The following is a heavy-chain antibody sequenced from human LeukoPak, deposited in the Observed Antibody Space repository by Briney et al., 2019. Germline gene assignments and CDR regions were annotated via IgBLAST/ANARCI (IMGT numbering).Heavy chain of an antibody. CDR3: ARQAGSYYRCDY. Sequence: SETLSLTCAVSGYSISSGYYWGWIRQPPGKGLEWIGSIYHSGSTYYNPSLKSRVTISVDTSKNQFSLKLSSVTAADTAVYYCARQAGSYYRCDYWGQGTLVTVSS. J-gene: IGHJ4*02. D-gene: IGHD3-10*01. CDR2: IYHSGST. CDR1: GYSISSGYY. V-gene: IGHV4-38-2*01.